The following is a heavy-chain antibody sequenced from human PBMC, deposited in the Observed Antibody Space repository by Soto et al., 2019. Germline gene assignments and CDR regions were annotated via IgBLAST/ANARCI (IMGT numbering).Heavy chain of an antibody. V-gene: IGHV1-46*01. CDR2: INPSGGST. D-gene: IGHD2-2*01. CDR3: AIAWLVRNQENWFDP. CDR1: GYTFTSYY. J-gene: IGHJ5*02. Sequence: ASVKVSCKASGYTFTSYYMHWVRQAPGQGLEWMGIINPSGGSTSYAQKFQGRVTMTRDTSTSTVYMELSSLRSEDTAVYYCAIAWLVRNQENWFDPWGQGTLFTVSS.